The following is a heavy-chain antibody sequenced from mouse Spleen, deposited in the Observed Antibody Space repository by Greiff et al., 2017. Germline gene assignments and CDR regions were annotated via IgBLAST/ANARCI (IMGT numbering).Heavy chain of an antibody. CDR3: ARYDYGDFDY. Sequence: EVNVVESGGGLVQPGGSLKLSCATSGFTFSDYYLYWVRQTPEKRLEWVAYISNGGGSTYYTDTVKGRFNISRDTAKNTLYLQMSRLKSEDTAMYYCARYDYGDFDYWGQSTTLTVSS. CDR2: ISNGGGST. D-gene: IGHD2-4*01. J-gene: IGHJ2*01. CDR1: GFTFSDYY. V-gene: IGHV5-12*02.